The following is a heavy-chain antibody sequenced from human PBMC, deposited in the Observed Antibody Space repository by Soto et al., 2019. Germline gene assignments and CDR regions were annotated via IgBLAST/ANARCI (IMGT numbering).Heavy chain of an antibody. J-gene: IGHJ4*02. D-gene: IGHD3-10*01. CDR3: ARGREDGHNSEAYYFDY. Sequence: SVKVSCKASGGTFSSYAISWVRQAPGQGLEWMGGIIPIFGTANYAQKFQGRVTITADESTSTAYMELSSLRSEDTAVYYCARGREDGHNSEAYYFDYWGQGTLVTVSS. V-gene: IGHV1-69*13. CDR1: GGTFSSYA. CDR2: IIPIFGTA.